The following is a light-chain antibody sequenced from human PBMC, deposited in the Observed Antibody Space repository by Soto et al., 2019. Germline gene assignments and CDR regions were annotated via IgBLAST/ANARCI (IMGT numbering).Light chain of an antibody. J-gene: IGKJ1*01. CDR3: QHYKSYPWT. CDR1: QSIYNY. V-gene: IGKV1-16*01. CDR2: AAS. Sequence: DIQMTQSPSSLSASVGDRVTITCRASQSIYNYLNWYQQKPGKAPQLLIFAASSLQSGVPSRFSGSGSETEFTLTISSLQPDDFAIYYCQHYKSYPWTFGQGTKVDIK.